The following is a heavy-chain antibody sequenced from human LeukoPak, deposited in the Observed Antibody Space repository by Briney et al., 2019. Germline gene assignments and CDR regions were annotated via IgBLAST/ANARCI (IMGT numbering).Heavy chain of an antibody. CDR3: ARRYSSSSDY. D-gene: IGHD6-6*01. CDR2: ISSSSSYV. J-gene: IGHJ4*02. Sequence: KTGGSLRLSCAASGYTFSSYSMNWVRQAPGKGLEWVSSISSSSSYVYYADSVKGRFTISRDNAKNSLYLQMNSLRAEDTAVYYCARRYSSSSDYWGQGTLVTVSS. V-gene: IGHV3-21*01. CDR1: GYTFSSYS.